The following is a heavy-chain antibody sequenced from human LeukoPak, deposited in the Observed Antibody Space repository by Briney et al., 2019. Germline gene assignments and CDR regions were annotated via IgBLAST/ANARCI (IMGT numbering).Heavy chain of an antibody. CDR1: GGSISSGSYY. V-gene: IGHV4-61*02. CDR2: IYTSGST. J-gene: IGHJ6*03. Sequence: PSETLSLTCTVSGGSISSGSYYWSWIRQPAGKGLEWIGRIYTSGSTNYNPSLKSRVTISVDTSKNQFSLKLSSVTAADTAVYYCAREYFDWLLSVPYYYYYMDVWGKGTTVTISS. CDR3: AREYFDWLLSVPYYYYYMDV. D-gene: IGHD3-9*01.